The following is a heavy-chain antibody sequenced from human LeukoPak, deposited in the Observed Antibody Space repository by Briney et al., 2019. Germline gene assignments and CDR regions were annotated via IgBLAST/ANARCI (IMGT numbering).Heavy chain of an antibody. J-gene: IGHJ6*03. CDR1: GFTFSSYG. CDR3: ARDRSQWLIYYYYMDV. Sequence: GGSLRLSCAASGFTFSSYGMHWVRQAPGKGLEWVAFIRYDGSNKYYADSVKGRFTISRDNSKNTLYLQMNSLRAEDTAVYYCARDRSQWLIYYYYMDVWGKGTTVTASS. V-gene: IGHV3-30*02. D-gene: IGHD6-19*01. CDR2: IRYDGSNK.